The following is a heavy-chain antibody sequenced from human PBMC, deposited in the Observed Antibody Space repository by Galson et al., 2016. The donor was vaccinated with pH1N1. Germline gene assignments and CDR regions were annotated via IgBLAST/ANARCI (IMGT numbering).Heavy chain of an antibody. CDR3: ACNRGYHYRSSLHY. J-gene: IGHJ4*02. D-gene: IGHD3-10*01. CDR1: GYSFTDHY. CDR2: IDTESGDT. V-gene: IGHV1-2*06. Sequence: SVKVSCKASGYSFTDHYLHWVRQAPGQGLEWMGRIDTESGDTDYAQRLQGRVTMTRDTSISTTYLEVNSLRPADTAVYYCACNRGYHYRSSLHYWGPGTLVTDSS.